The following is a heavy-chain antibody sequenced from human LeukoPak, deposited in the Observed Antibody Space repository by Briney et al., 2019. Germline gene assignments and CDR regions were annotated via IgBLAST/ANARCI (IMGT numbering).Heavy chain of an antibody. Sequence: SETLSLTCTVSGGSLSSYYWSWIRQPPGKGLEWIGYIYYSGSTNYNPSLKSRVTISVDTSKNQFSLKLSSVTAADTAVYYCARGLTTVVTPYAFDIWGQGTMVTVSS. D-gene: IGHD4-23*01. CDR1: GGSLSSYY. V-gene: IGHV4-59*01. J-gene: IGHJ3*02. CDR3: ARGLTTVVTPYAFDI. CDR2: IYYSGST.